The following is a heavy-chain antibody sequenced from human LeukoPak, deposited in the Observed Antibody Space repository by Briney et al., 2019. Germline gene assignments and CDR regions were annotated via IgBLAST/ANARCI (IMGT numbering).Heavy chain of an antibody. V-gene: IGHV3-9*01. J-gene: IGHJ4*02. CDR1: GFTFDDYA. CDR3: AKDMSRGIAARPDY. D-gene: IGHD6-6*01. Sequence: GGSLRLSCAASGFTFDDYAMHWVRQAPGRGLEWVSGISWNSGSIGYADSVKGRFTISRDNAKNSLYLQMNSLRAEDTALYYCAKDMSRGIAARPDYWGQGTLVTVSS. CDR2: ISWNSGSI.